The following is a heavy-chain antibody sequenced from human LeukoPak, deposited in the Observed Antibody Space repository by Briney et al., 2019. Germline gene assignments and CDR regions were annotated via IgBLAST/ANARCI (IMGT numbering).Heavy chain of an antibody. J-gene: IGHJ3*02. Sequence: GGSLRLSCAASGFTFSSYGMHWVRQAPGKGLEWVAVIWYDGSNKYYADSVKGRFTISRDNSKNTLYLQMNSPRAEDTAVYYCARESSAGAFDIWGQGTMVTVSS. V-gene: IGHV3-33*01. CDR3: ARESSAGAFDI. CDR1: GFTFSSYG. CDR2: IWYDGSNK.